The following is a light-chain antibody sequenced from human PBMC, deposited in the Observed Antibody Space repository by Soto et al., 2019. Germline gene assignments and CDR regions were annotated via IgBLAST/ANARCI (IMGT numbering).Light chain of an antibody. CDR2: KAS. CDR3: QQYSTYTPRT. V-gene: IGKV1-5*03. J-gene: IGKJ1*01. CDR1: QSISIW. Sequence: DIQMTQSPSTLSASVGDRVTITCRASQSISIWLAWYQQKPGKAPKILIYKASSLESGVPSRVSGSGSGTEFTLTISSLQPDDFATYYCQQYSTYTPRTFGQGTKLDIK.